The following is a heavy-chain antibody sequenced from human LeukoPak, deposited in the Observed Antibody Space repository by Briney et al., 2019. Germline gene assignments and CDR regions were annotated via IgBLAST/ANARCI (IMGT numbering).Heavy chain of an antibody. V-gene: IGHV4-39*01. D-gene: IGHD1-26*01. Sequence: PSETLSLTCTVSGGSISSTNFYWGWIRQPPGKGLEWIGSVHSNGNSYYNPSLKSRVTISVDTSKNRFSLNLRSVTAADTAVYYCARHSGSGNYPTYWGQGTLVTVSS. CDR1: GGSISSTNFY. CDR2: VHSNGNS. J-gene: IGHJ4*02. CDR3: ARHSGSGNYPTY.